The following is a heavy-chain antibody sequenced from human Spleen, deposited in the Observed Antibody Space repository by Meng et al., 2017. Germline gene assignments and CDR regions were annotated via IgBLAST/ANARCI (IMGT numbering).Heavy chain of an antibody. CDR2: IIPIFGTA. D-gene: IGHD3-3*01. CDR1: GGTFSSYA. J-gene: IGHJ6*02. CDR3: ARVRGRDFWSGYYTTPEPGMDV. Sequence: SVKVSCKASGGTFSSYAISWVRQAPGQGLEWMGGIIPIFGTANYAQKFQGRVTITTDESTSTVYMELARLTSEDTAVYFCARVRGRDFWSGYYTTPEPGMDVCGQGTTVTVSS. V-gene: IGHV1-69*05.